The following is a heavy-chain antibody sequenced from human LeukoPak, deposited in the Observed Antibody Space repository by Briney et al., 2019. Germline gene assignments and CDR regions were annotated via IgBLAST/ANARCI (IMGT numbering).Heavy chain of an antibody. D-gene: IGHD1-26*01. V-gene: IGHV3-23*01. CDR1: GFTFSSYA. J-gene: IGHJ4*02. CDR3: ARVGAFPFDY. CDR2: ISGSGGST. Sequence: GGSLRLSCAASGFTFSSYAMTWVRQAPGKGLEWVSAISGSGGSTYYADSVKGRFTISRDNSKNTLYLQMNSLRAEDTAVYYCARVGAFPFDYWGQGTLVTVSS.